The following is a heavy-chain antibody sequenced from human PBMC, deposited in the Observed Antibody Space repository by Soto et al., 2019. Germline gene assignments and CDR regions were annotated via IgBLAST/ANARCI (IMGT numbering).Heavy chain of an antibody. Sequence: SVKVSCKASGGTFSSYAISWVRQAPGQGLEWMGGIIPIFGTANYAQKFQGRVTITADESTSTAYMELSSLRSEDTAVYYCAREDPPGQRAYYYGMDVWGQGXTVTVYS. V-gene: IGHV1-69*13. J-gene: IGHJ6*02. CDR3: AREDPPGQRAYYYGMDV. CDR2: IIPIFGTA. CDR1: GGTFSSYA.